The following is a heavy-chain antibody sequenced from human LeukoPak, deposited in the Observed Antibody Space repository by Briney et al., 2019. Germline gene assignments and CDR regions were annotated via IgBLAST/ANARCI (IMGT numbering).Heavy chain of an antibody. CDR2: ISGSGGST. CDR1: GFTFSSYA. D-gene: IGHD2-2*01. Sequence: GGSLRLSCAASGFTFSSYAMSWVRQAPGKGLEWVSAISGSGGSTYYADSVKGRFTISRDNSKNTLYLQMNSLRAEDTAVYYCAKDLPYYYYYYYGMDVWGQGTTVTVSS. J-gene: IGHJ6*02. CDR3: AKDLPYYYYYYYGMDV. V-gene: IGHV3-23*01.